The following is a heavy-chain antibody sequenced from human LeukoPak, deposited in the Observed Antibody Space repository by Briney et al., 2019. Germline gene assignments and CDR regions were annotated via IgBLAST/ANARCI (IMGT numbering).Heavy chain of an antibody. D-gene: IGHD2-2*01. J-gene: IGHJ4*02. CDR2: IYYSGSI. CDR1: GGSISSGDYY. CDR3: ARANLGYCSSTSCRHSGFLWATYFDY. Sequence: SQTLSLTCTVSGGSISSGDYYWSWIRQPPGKGLEWIGYIYYSGSIYYNPSLKSRVTISVDTSKNQFSLELSSVTAAGTAVYYCARANLGYCSSTSCRHSGFLWATYFDYWGQGTLVTVSS. V-gene: IGHV4-30-4*01.